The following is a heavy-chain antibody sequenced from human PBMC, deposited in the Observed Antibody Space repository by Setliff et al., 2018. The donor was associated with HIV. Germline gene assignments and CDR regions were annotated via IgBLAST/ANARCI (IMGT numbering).Heavy chain of an antibody. CDR2: ISWNSVKI. D-gene: IGHD3-10*01. Sequence: ETLSLTCAVSGGSISSDNWWTWVRQAPGKGLEWVSSISWNSVKIDYADFVKGRFTISRDNAKNSLYLQMNSLRVEDTAVYYCATDLLWFGERGFDYWGQGTLVTVS. V-gene: IGHV3-21*01. CDR1: GGSISSDN. J-gene: IGHJ4*02. CDR3: ATDLLWFGERGFDY.